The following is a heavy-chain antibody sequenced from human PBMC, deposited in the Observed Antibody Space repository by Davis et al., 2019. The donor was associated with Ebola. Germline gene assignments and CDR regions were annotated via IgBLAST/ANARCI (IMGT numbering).Heavy chain of an antibody. CDR3: ARSGLSFGVVKYHYGMDV. CDR2: ISGTGATT. J-gene: IGHJ6*04. D-gene: IGHD3-3*01. Sequence: GESLKISCVASGFTFSSYAMSWVRQAPGKGLEWVSVISGTGATTNYADSVRGRLTISRDNSKKTMYLQMNSLRAEDMAVYYCARSGLSFGVVKYHYGMDVWGKGTTVTVSS. CDR1: GFTFSSYA. V-gene: IGHV3-23*01.